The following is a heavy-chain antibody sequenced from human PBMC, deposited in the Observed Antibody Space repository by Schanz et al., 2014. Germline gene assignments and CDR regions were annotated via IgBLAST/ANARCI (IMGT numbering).Heavy chain of an antibody. CDR1: GYSFTTYD. CDR3: ARGGFFDSTSVDS. CDR2: INPSSGTT. V-gene: IGHV1-46*03. J-gene: IGHJ4*02. D-gene: IGHD2-2*01. Sequence: QVQLVQSGAEVKKPGASVRVSCKASGYSFTTYDVNWVRQATGQGLEWMGKINPSSGTTRIAQNFQGRLTVTRDTSTSTVNMELSILRSEDTTVYYCARGGFFDSTSVDSWGQGTLVTVS.